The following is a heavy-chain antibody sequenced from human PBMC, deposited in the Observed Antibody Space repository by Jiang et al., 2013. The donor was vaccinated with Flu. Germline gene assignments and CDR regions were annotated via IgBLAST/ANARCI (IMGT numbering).Heavy chain of an antibody. V-gene: IGHV5-51*01. CDR3: AREGQVVGATKWYFDY. CDR2: SILVTLST. D-gene: IGHD1-26*01. Sequence: WMGSSILVTLSTRYSPSFQGQVTISADKSISTAYLQWSSLKASDTAMYYCAREGQVVGATKWYFDYWGQGTLVTVSS. J-gene: IGHJ4*02.